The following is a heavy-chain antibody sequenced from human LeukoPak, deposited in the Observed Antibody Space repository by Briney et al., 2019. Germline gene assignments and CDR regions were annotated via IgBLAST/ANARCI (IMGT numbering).Heavy chain of an antibody. Sequence: AGGSLRLSCAASGFTFSSYGMHWVRQAPGKGLEWVAVIWYDGINKYYADSVKVRFTISRDNYKNTLYLQMNSLRAEDTAVYYCARGDSDYDSSGYLRYWGQGTLVTVSS. V-gene: IGHV3-33*01. D-gene: IGHD3-22*01. CDR2: IWYDGINK. CDR3: ARGDSDYDSSGYLRY. CDR1: GFTFSSYG. J-gene: IGHJ4*02.